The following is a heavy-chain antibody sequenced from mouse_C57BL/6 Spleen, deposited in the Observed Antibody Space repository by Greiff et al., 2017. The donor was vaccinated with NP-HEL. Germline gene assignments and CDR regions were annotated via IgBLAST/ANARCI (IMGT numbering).Heavy chain of an antibody. D-gene: IGHD3-2*02. Sequence: EVQLQQSGAELVRPGASVKLSCTASGFNIKDDYMHWVKQRPEQGLEWIGWIDPENGDTEYASKFQGKATITADTSSNTAYLQLSSLTSEDTAVYYCTTRVDSSGPWFAYWGQGTLVTVSA. CDR3: TTRVDSSGPWFAY. CDR2: IDPENGDT. CDR1: GFNIKDDY. J-gene: IGHJ3*01. V-gene: IGHV14-4*01.